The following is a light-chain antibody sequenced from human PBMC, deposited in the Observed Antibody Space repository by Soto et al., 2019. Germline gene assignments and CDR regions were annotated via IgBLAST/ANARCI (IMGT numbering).Light chain of an antibody. V-gene: IGKV1-39*01. J-gene: IGKJ1*01. CDR3: QQYNSWT. CDR2: LTS. CDR1: RSIGDY. Sequence: DIQMTQSPSSLSASVGDRVTITCRASRSIGDYLNWYRQKPESAPKLLIYLTSRLQSGVPSRFSGSGSGTDFTLTISSLQPDDFATYYCQQYNSWTFGQGTKVDIK.